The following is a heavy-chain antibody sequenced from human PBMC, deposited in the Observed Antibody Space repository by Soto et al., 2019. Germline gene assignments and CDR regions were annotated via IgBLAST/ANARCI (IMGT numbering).Heavy chain of an antibody. D-gene: IGHD4-17*01. CDR2: IDPSDSYT. J-gene: IGHJ6*02. CDR1: GYSFTSYW. V-gene: IGHV5-10-1*01. CDR3: ARLYGGNSGMDV. Sequence: EVQLVQSGAEVKKPGESLRISCKGSGYSFTSYWVTWVRQMPRKGLEWMGRIDPSDSYTNYNPPFQGHVTISVDKSISTAYLQWSSLKASDTAMYYCARLYGGNSGMDVWGQGTTVTVSS.